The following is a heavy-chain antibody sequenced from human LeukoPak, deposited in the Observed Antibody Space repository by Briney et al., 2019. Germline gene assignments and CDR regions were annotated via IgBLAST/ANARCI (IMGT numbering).Heavy chain of an antibody. D-gene: IGHD3-22*01. J-gene: IGHJ4*02. CDR1: GGSISSGGYY. Sequence: SQTLSLTCTVSGGSISSGGYYWSWIRQHPGKGLEWIGYIYYSGSTYYNPSLKSRVTISVDTSKNQFSLKLSSVTAADTAVYYCARDAGGGYYDSSGYYPYWGQGTLVTVSS. V-gene: IGHV4-31*03. CDR3: ARDAGGGYYDSSGYYPY. CDR2: IYYSGST.